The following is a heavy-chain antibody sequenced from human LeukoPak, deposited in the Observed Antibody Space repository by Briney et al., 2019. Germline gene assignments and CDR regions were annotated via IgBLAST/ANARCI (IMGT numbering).Heavy chain of an antibody. Sequence: GGSLRLSCAASGFTFSSYSMNWVRQAPGKGLEWVANIKQDGSEKYYVDSVKGRFTISRDNAKNSLYLQMNSLRAEDTAVYYCARKGCSSASCLYYYYMDAWGKGTTVTVS. V-gene: IGHV3-7*01. CDR1: GFTFSSYS. CDR3: ARKGCSSASCLYYYYMDA. CDR2: IKQDGSEK. J-gene: IGHJ6*03. D-gene: IGHD2-2*01.